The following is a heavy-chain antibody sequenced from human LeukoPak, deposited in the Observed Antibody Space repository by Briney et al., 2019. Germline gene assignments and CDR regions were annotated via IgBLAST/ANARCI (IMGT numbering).Heavy chain of an antibody. CDR2: IYPGDSDT. CDR1: GYSFSSYW. J-gene: IGHJ4*02. Sequence: GESLKISCQVLGYSFSSYWFGWVRQMPGKGLEWMGIIYPGDSDTRYSPSFQGQVTISVDISISTAYLQWGSLKVSDTAIYYCARLNYFDGSGHDDYWGQGTLVTVSS. D-gene: IGHD3-22*01. CDR3: ARLNYFDGSGHDDY. V-gene: IGHV5-51*01.